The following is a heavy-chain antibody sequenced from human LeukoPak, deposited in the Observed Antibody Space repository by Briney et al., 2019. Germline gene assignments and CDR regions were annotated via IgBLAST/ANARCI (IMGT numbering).Heavy chain of an antibody. CDR2: ISDSSAYT. V-gene: IGHV3-11*06. Sequence: PGGTLRLSCAASGFTFSDSYMSWIRQAPGKGLEWLSYISDSSAYTNYADSVKGRFTISRDNAKNSLFLQMNSLRAEDTAVYYCARGAHGPNCWGQGTLVIVSS. CDR3: ARGAHGPNC. D-gene: IGHD4-17*01. CDR1: GFTFSDSY. J-gene: IGHJ4*02.